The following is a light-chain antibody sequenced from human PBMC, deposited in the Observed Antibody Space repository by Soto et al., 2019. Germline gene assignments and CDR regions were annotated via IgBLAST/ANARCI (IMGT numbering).Light chain of an antibody. Sequence: EIVLTQSPGTLSLSPGERATLSCRASQSVSSSYVAWYQQKPGPATRLLIYGASSRATGIPDRFSGSGSGTDFTLTISRLEPEDFAVYYCQKYGSSLFTFGPGTKVDIK. CDR2: GAS. V-gene: IGKV3-20*01. CDR1: QSVSSSY. CDR3: QKYGSSLFT. J-gene: IGKJ3*01.